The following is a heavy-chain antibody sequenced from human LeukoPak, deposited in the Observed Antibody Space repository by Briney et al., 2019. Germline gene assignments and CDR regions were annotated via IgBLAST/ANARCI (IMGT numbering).Heavy chain of an antibody. D-gene: IGHD2/OR15-2a*01. CDR1: GYSFSGYF. V-gene: IGHV1-2*02. CDR3: AREQIDRKTYYNAMGV. CDR2: INPNSDAR. Sequence: ASVKVSCKGSGYSFSGYFMHWVRQAPGQGLEWMGWINPNSDARKYAQKFQGRLTVTRDTSIETAYMELSGLTSDDTAVYYCAREQIDRKTYYNAMGVWGQGTTVIVSS. J-gene: IGHJ6*02.